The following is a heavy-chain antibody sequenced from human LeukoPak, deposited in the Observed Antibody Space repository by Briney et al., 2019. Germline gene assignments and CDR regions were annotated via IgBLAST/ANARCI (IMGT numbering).Heavy chain of an antibody. V-gene: IGHV4-30-4*08. D-gene: IGHD2-2*01. CDR1: GGSISSGDYY. CDR2: IYYSGST. Sequence: PSQTLSLTCTVSGGSISSGDYYWSWIRQPPGKGLEWIGYIYYSGSTYYNPSLKSRVTISVDTSKNQSSLKLSSVTAADTAVYYCARSFVVPAAIFDYWGQGTLVTVSS. CDR3: ARSFVVPAAIFDY. J-gene: IGHJ4*02.